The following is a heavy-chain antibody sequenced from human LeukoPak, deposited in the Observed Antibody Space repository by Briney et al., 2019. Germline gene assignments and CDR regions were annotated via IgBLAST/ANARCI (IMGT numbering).Heavy chain of an antibody. Sequence: PGRSLRLSCAASGFTFSSYGMHWVRQAPGKGLEWVAVISYDGSNKYYADSVKGRFTISRDNSKNTLYLQMNSLRAEDTAVYYCARGPLPVDTAMVTVDYWGQGTLVTVSS. CDR3: ARGPLPVDTAMVTVDY. D-gene: IGHD5-18*01. J-gene: IGHJ4*02. CDR2: ISYDGSNK. V-gene: IGHV3-30*03. CDR1: GFTFSSYG.